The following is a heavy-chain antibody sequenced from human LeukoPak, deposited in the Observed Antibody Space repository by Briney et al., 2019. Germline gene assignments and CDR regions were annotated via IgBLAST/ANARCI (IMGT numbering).Heavy chain of an antibody. D-gene: IGHD1-26*01. Sequence: SVKVSCKASGYTFICYGISWVRQAPGQGLKWMGGIIPIFGTANYAQKFQGRVTITADESTSTAYMELSSLRSEDTAVYYCASRESGSFPYYYYYGMDVWGQGTTVTVSS. V-gene: IGHV1-69*13. CDR3: ASRESGSFPYYYYYGMDV. CDR2: IIPIFGTA. J-gene: IGHJ6*02. CDR1: GYTFICYG.